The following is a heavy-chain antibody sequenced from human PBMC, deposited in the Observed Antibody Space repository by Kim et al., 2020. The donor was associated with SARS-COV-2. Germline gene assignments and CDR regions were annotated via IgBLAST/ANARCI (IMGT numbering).Heavy chain of an antibody. CDR2: FDPEDGET. V-gene: IGHV1-24*01. Sequence: ASVKVSCKVSGYTLTELSMHWVRQAPGKGLEWMGGFDPEDGETIYAQKFQGRVTMTEDTSTDTAYMELSSLRSEDTAVYYCATDYCSSTSCALDYYYGMDVWGQGTTVTVSS. CDR1: GYTLTELS. CDR3: ATDYCSSTSCALDYYYGMDV. J-gene: IGHJ6*02. D-gene: IGHD2-2*01.